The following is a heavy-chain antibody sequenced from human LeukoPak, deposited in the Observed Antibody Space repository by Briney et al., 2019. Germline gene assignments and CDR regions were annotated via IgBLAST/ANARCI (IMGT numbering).Heavy chain of an antibody. CDR1: GITFSRYW. V-gene: IGHV3-7*01. CDR2: IKQDGSEK. Sequence: GGSLRLFCAASGITFSRYWMSWIRQAPGKGLEWVANIKQDGSEKYYVDSVKGRFTISRDNAKNSLSLQMNSLRAEDTAVYYCASVSITVAERDYMDVWGKGTTVTVSS. J-gene: IGHJ6*03. D-gene: IGHD6-19*01. CDR3: ASVSITVAERDYMDV.